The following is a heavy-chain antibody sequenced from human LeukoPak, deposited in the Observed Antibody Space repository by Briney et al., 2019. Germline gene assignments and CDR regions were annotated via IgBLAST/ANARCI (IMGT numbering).Heavy chain of an antibody. CDR3: AIFYSGSMDYYYYMDV. Sequence: SVKVSCKASGGTFSSYAISWVRQAPGQGLEWMGGIIPIFGTANYAQKFQGRVTITADESTSTAYMELSSLRSEDTAVYYCAIFYSGSMDYYYYMDVWGKGATVTVSS. V-gene: IGHV1-69*13. D-gene: IGHD1-26*01. CDR1: GGTFSSYA. J-gene: IGHJ6*03. CDR2: IIPIFGTA.